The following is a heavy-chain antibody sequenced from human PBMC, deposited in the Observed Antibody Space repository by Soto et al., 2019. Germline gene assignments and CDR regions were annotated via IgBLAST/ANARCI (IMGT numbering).Heavy chain of an antibody. CDR2: IKTDGSST. J-gene: IGHJ1*01. V-gene: IGHV3-74*01. CDR3: RTLVVPGVPLSY. D-gene: IGHD2-2*01. Sequence: EVQLVESGGGLVQPGGSLRLSCAASGFAFSSYWMHWVRQAPGKGLVWVSRIKTDGSSTSYADSVKGRFTISRDNAKNTLYLQMNSLRVEDTAVYYCRTLVVPGVPLSYWGQGTLVTVSS. CDR1: GFAFSSYW.